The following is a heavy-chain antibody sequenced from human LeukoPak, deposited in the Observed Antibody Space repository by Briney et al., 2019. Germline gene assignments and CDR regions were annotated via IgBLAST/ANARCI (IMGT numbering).Heavy chain of an antibody. J-gene: IGHJ5*02. Sequence: SETLSLTCTVSGGSISSYYWSWIRQPAGKGLEWIGRIYTSGSTNYNPSLKSRVTMSVDTSKNQFSLKLSSVTAADTAVYYCARADYYGSGSYLARNWFDPWGQGTLVTVSS. D-gene: IGHD3-10*01. V-gene: IGHV4-4*07. CDR2: IYTSGST. CDR1: GGSISSYY. CDR3: ARADYYGSGSYLARNWFDP.